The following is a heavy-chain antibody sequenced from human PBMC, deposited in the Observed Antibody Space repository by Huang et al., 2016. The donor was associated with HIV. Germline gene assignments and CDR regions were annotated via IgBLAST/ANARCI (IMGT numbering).Heavy chain of an antibody. J-gene: IGHJ5*02. V-gene: IGHV4-34*01. CDR3: ARGRGTSWSFFDT. Sequence: QVRLDQWGAGLLKPSETLTLTCAVSGDSLSGFFWCWIRQSPGRGLEGIGERTQSGRTNYNPALKSRVIIAIDTSKKQFSLKLKSVTADDTSTYYCARGRGTSWSFFDTCGQGSFVTVSS. D-gene: IGHD2-2*01. CDR1: GDSLSGFF. CDR2: RTQSGRT.